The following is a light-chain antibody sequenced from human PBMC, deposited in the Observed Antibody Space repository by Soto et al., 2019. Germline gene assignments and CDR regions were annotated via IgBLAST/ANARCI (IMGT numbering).Light chain of an antibody. CDR3: QQYNSYSPG. CDR1: QSIRSW. CDR2: DAS. J-gene: IGKJ1*01. Sequence: DIQMTQSPSTLSASVGDRVTITCRASQSIRSWLAWYQQKPGKAPKLLIYDASSLESGVPSRFSGSGSGTEFTLTISSLQPDDFATYYCQQYNSYSPGFGQGTKVEIK. V-gene: IGKV1-5*01.